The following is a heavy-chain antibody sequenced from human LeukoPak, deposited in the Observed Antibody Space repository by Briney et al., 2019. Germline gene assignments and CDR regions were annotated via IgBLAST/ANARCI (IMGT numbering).Heavy chain of an antibody. Sequence: PGGSLRLSCAASGFTFNNYAMHWVRQAPGKGLNWVAFISYGGSDKYFADSVKGRFTISRVNSKNTLYLQMNSLRPEDTAVYYSAKDEPASYSPSDYWGQGTLVAVSS. V-gene: IGHV3-30*18. CDR3: AKDEPASYSPSDY. D-gene: IGHD3-10*01. J-gene: IGHJ4*02. CDR2: ISYGGSDK. CDR1: GFTFNNYA.